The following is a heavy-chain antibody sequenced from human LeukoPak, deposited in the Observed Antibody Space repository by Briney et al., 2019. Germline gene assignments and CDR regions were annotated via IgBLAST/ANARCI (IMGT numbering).Heavy chain of an antibody. J-gene: IGHJ6*02. CDR3: ARDRRSSSWFPNYYYYGMGV. Sequence: GGSLRLSCAASGFTFSSYAMHWVRQAPGKGLEWVAVISYDGSNKYYADSVKGRFTISRDNSKNTLYLQVNSLRTEDTAVYYCARDRRSSSWFPNYYYYGMGVWGQGTTVTVSS. D-gene: IGHD6-13*01. CDR2: ISYDGSNK. V-gene: IGHV3-30-3*01. CDR1: GFTFSSYA.